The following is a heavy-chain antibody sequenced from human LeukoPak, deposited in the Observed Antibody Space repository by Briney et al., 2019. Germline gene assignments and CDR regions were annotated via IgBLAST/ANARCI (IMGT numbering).Heavy chain of an antibody. Sequence: SETLSLTCAVYGGSFSGYYWSWIRQPPGKGLEWIGEINHSGSTNYNPSLKSRVTISVDTSKNQFSPKLSSVTAADTAVYYCARVTAYSSFDPWGQGTLVTVSS. CDR2: INHSGST. J-gene: IGHJ5*02. CDR1: GGSFSGYY. V-gene: IGHV4-34*01. CDR3: ARVTAYSSFDP. D-gene: IGHD6-13*01.